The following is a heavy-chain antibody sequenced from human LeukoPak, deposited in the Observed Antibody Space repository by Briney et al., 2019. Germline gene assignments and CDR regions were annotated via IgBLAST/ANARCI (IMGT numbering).Heavy chain of an antibody. CDR2: IYYSGST. CDR1: GGSISSSSYN. J-gene: IGHJ4*02. Sequence: PSETLSLTCSVSGGSISSSSYNWGWLRQAPGKGLEWIGSIYYSGSTYYTQAIKSRVTISVDTSKNQFSLKLSSVTAADTAVYYCASPYSSGWWSDDYWGQGSLVTVSS. V-gene: IGHV4-39*01. CDR3: ASPYSSGWWSDDY. D-gene: IGHD6-19*01.